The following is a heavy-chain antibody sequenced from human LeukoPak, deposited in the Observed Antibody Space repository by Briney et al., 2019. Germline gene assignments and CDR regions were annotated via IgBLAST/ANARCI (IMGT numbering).Heavy chain of an antibody. D-gene: IGHD5-12*01. J-gene: IGHJ4*02. CDR1: GVSISSYS. V-gene: IGHV4-59*01. Sequence: SETLSLTCTVSGVSISSYSRSWIRQPPGKGLEWIGYIYYSGSTNYNPTLKSRVTISVDTSKNQFSLKLSSVAAADTAVYFCARGSSGDDLPDYWGQGTLVTVSS. CDR3: ARGSSGDDLPDY. CDR2: IYYSGST.